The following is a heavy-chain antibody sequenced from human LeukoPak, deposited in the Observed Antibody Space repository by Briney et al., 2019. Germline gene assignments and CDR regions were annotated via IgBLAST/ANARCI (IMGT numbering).Heavy chain of an antibody. V-gene: IGHV4-59*08. CDR2: IYYSGST. CDR1: GGSISSYY. D-gene: IGHD1-1*01. J-gene: IGHJ6*02. CDR3: ARTKGAYDGYYYYGMDV. Sequence: SETLSLTCTVSGGSISSYYWSWIRQPPGKGLEWIGYIYYSGSTNYNPSLKSRVTISVDTSKNQFSLKLSSVTAADTAVYYCARTKGAYDGYYYYGMDVWGQGTTVTVSS.